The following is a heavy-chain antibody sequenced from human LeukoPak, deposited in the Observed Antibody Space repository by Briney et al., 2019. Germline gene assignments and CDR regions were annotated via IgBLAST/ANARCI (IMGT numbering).Heavy chain of an antibody. J-gene: IGHJ6*03. CDR2: INHSGRT. CDR3: ARQGGYYYYYMDV. Sequence: SETLSLTCTIYGGSFSGYYWSWIRQPPGKGLEWIGEINHSGRTYYNPSLKSRVTISLDTSKKQFSLMLSSVTAADTAVYYCARQGGYYYYYMDVWGKGTTVTISS. V-gene: IGHV4-34*01. CDR1: GGSFSGYY.